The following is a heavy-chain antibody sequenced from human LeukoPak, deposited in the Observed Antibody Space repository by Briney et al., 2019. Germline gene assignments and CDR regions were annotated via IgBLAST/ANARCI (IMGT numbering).Heavy chain of an antibody. J-gene: IGHJ3*02. CDR2: ISSSSSTI. CDR1: GFPLHSYS. V-gene: IGHV3-48*01. CDR3: ARGLAAVDAFDI. Sequence: GGSLRLSCAASGFPLHSYSLNWVRQAPAKGLVEVSYISSSSSTIYYADSVKGRFTIYRDNAKNSLYLQMNSLRAGDTAVYYCARGLAAVDAFDIWGQGTMVTVSS. D-gene: IGHD6-25*01.